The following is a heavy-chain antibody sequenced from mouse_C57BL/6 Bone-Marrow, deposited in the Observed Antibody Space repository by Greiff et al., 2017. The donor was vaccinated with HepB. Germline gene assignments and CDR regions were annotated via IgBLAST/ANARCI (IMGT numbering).Heavy chain of an antibody. D-gene: IGHD4-1*01. CDR3: ARHEVRGRELAYYFDY. J-gene: IGHJ2*01. V-gene: IGHV1-62-2*01. CDR2: FYPGSGSI. CDR1: GYTFTEYT. Sequence: VQLQQSGAELVKPGASVKLSCKASGYTFTEYTIHWVKQRSGQGLEWIGWFYPGSGSIKYNEKFKDKATLTADKSSSTVYMELSRLTSEDSAVYLCARHEVRGRELAYYFDYWGQGTTLTVSS.